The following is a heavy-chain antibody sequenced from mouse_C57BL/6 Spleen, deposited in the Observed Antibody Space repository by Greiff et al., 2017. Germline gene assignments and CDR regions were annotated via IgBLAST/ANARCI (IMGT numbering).Heavy chain of an antibody. CDR3: ARWGYCDLAGFAY. Sequence: QVQLQQSGPELVKPGASVKISCKASGYAFSSSWLIWVKQRPGKGLEWIGRIYPGDGDTNYNGKFKGTATLAADKSSSTAYMQLSSLTSEDSAVYVCARWGYCDLAGFAYWGQGTLVTVAA. V-gene: IGHV1-82*01. CDR2: IYPGDGDT. J-gene: IGHJ3*01. CDR1: GYAFSSSW.